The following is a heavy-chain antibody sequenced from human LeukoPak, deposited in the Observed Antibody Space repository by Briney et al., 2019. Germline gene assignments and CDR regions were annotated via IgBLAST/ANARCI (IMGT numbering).Heavy chain of an antibody. Sequence: GGSLRLSFAASGFTFSSYAMSWVRQAPGKGLEWVSSISDDSNYIYYADSVKGRFTISRDNAKNSLYLQMNSLRAEDTAVYYCANHLACGSTSCPSFDYWGQGTLVTVSS. CDR2: ISDDSNYI. V-gene: IGHV3-21*01. J-gene: IGHJ4*02. D-gene: IGHD2-2*01. CDR1: GFTFSSYA. CDR3: ANHLACGSTSCPSFDY.